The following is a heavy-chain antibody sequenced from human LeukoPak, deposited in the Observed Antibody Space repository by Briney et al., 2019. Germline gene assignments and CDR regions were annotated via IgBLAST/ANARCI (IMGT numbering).Heavy chain of an antibody. CDR3: ARSMIVVVITDFGAFHI. CDR1: GGSISSNY. CDR2: IYYSGST. V-gene: IGHV4-59*06. Sequence: SETLSLTCTVSGGSISSNYWSWIRQPPGKGLKWIGYIYYSGSTYYNPSLKSRVTISVDTSKNQFSLKLSSVTAADTAVYYCARSMIVVVITDFGAFHIWGQGTMVTVSS. J-gene: IGHJ3*02. D-gene: IGHD3-22*01.